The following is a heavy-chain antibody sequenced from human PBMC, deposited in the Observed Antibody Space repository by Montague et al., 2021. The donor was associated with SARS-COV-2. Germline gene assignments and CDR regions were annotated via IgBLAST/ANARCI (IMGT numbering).Heavy chain of an antibody. V-gene: IGHV2-70*11. CDR2: IDWDDDK. Sequence: PALVKPTQTLTLTCTFSGFSLSTSGMCVSWIRQPPGKALEWLARIDWDDDKYYSTSLKTRLTISKATSKNQVVLTMTNMYPVDTATYYCARIWFIDHGSDFDIWGRGTMVTVSS. J-gene: IGHJ3*02. D-gene: IGHD3-10*01. CDR3: ARIWFIDHGSDFDI. CDR1: GFSLSTSGMC.